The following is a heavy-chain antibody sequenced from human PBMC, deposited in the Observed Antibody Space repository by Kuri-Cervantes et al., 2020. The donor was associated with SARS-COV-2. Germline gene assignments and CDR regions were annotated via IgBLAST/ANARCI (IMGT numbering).Heavy chain of an antibody. CDR1: GGSISSYY. J-gene: IGHJ4*02. D-gene: IGHD2/OR15-2a*01. V-gene: IGHV4-34*01. Sequence: GSLRLSCTVSGGSISSYYWSWIRQPPGKGLEWIGEINHSGSTNYSPSLKSRVTISVDTSKNQFSLKLSSVTAADTAVYYCARGENTIWEFDYWGQGTLVTFSS. CDR3: ARGENTIWEFDY. CDR2: INHSGST.